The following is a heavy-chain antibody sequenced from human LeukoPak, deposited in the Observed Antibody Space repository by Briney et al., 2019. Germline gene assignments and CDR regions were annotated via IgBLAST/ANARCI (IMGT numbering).Heavy chain of an antibody. Sequence: AGSLRLSCSASGFTFRDFGMHWVRQAPGKGLKWVSLMNGDGDHIYYGNSVRGRFTISRDKSRNSLFLQMNSLRTDDTALYYCVRDVESRQGLFESWGQGTLVTVSS. D-gene: IGHD5-24*01. CDR1: GFTFRDFG. CDR2: MNGDGDHI. J-gene: IGHJ5*01. CDR3: VRDVESRQGLFES. V-gene: IGHV3-43*02.